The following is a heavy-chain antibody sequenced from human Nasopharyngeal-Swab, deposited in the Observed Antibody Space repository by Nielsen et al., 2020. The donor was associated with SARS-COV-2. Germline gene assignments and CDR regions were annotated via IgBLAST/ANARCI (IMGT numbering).Heavy chain of an antibody. Sequence: GESLKISCAASGFTFTGYTMHWVRQPPGQGLEWVAIMSYNGSNRYYADSVKGRSTFSRDNSKNTLYLQMTSLRAEDTAVYYCARGSRRAIVGATAYWGQGTLVTVSS. D-gene: IGHD1-26*01. CDR2: MSYNGSNR. J-gene: IGHJ4*02. CDR3: ARGSRRAIVGATAY. V-gene: IGHV3-30*14. CDR1: GFTFTGYT.